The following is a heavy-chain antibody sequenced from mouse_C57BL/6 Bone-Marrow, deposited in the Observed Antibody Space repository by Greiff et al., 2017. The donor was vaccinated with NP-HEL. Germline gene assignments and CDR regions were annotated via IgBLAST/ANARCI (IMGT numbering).Heavy chain of an antibody. J-gene: IGHJ1*03. CDR2: IYPGSGST. D-gene: IGHD2-1*01. V-gene: IGHV1-55*01. Sequence: QVQLQQSGAELVKPGASVKMSCKASGYTFTSYWITWVKQRPGQGLEWIGDIYPGSGSTNYNEKFQSKATLTVDTSSSTAYMQLSSLTSEDSAFYYCASLLYYGNYWYFDVGGTGTTVTVSS. CDR3: ASLLYYGNYWYFDV. CDR1: GYTFTSYW.